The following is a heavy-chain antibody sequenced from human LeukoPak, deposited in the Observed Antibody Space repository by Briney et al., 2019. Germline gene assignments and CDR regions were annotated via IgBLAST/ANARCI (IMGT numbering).Heavy chain of an antibody. CDR1: GFTVSSHY. Sequence: GGSLRLSCAAFGFTVSSHYMSWVRQAPGKGLEWVSLIYSGGNTYYADSEKGRFTISRDNSKNTLYLQMNSLRAEDTAVYYCARDPYDYSTYVGENWFDPWGQGTLVTVSS. V-gene: IGHV3-66*01. J-gene: IGHJ5*02. D-gene: IGHD4-11*01. CDR3: ARDPYDYSTYVGENWFDP. CDR2: IYSGGNT.